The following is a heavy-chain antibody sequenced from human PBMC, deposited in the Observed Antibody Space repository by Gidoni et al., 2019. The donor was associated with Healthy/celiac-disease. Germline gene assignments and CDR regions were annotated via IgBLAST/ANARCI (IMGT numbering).Heavy chain of an antibody. CDR2: ISCSGGST. D-gene: IGHD4-17*01. CDR3: AKGLDTPSDDYGDYGPYYYYGMDV. Sequence: EVQLLESGGGLVQPGGSLRLSCAASGFTFSSYAMSWVRQAPGKGLEWVSAISCSGGSTYYADSVKGRFTISRDNSKNTLYLQMNSLRAEDTAVYYCAKGLDTPSDDYGDYGPYYYYGMDVWGQGTTVTVSS. CDR1: GFTFSSYA. V-gene: IGHV3-23*01. J-gene: IGHJ6*02.